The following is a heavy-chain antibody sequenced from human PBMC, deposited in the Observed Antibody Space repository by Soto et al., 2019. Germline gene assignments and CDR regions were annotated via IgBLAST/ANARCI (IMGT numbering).Heavy chain of an antibody. CDR3: ERGSAWSGYLGAFDI. V-gene: IGHV4-59*01. CDR2: IYYSGST. J-gene: IGHJ3*02. Sequence: SETLSLTCTVSGGSISSYYWSWIRQPPGKGLEWIGYIYYSGSTNYDPSLKSRVTISVDTSKNQFSLKLSSVTAADTAVYYCERGSAWSGYLGAFDIWGQGTMVTVSS. CDR1: GGSISSYY. D-gene: IGHD3-3*01.